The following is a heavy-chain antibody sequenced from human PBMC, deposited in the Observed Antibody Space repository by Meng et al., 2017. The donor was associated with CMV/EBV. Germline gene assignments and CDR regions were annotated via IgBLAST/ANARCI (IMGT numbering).Heavy chain of an antibody. V-gene: IGHV1-8*01. Sequence: ASVKVSCKASGYTFTSYDISWVRQATGQGLEWMGWMNPNSGNTGYAQKFQGRVTMTRNTSISTAYMELSSLRSEDTAVYYCNLDILTGYEAYGMDVWGQGTTVTVSS. CDR1: GYTFTSYD. CDR3: NLDILTGYEAYGMDV. J-gene: IGHJ6*02. CDR2: MNPNSGNT. D-gene: IGHD3-9*01.